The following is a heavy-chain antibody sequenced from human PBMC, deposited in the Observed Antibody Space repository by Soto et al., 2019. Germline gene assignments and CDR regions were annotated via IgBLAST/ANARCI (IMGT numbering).Heavy chain of an antibody. Sequence: QVQLVESGGGVVQPGRSLRLSCAASGFTFSSYGMHWVRQAPGKGLEWVAVISYDGSNKYYADSVKGRVTICRDNSKNTLYLQMTSLRAEDTAVYYCARWSGWYPSGSYFDYWGQGTLVTLSS. V-gene: IGHV3-30*03. CDR2: ISYDGSNK. J-gene: IGHJ4*02. CDR3: ARWSGWYPSGSYFDY. CDR1: GFTFSSYG. D-gene: IGHD6-19*01.